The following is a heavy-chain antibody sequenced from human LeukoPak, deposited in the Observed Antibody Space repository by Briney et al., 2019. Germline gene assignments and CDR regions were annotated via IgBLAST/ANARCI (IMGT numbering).Heavy chain of an antibody. CDR1: GYSFTSYD. D-gene: IGHD2-2*01. CDR2: MYPNSGDT. Sequence: ASVKVSCEPSGYSFTSYDIHWVRQTTGQGLEWLGWMYPNSGDTGFAQKFQGRVSMTRNTSIGTAYMELSSLRSEDTAIYYCVRVPPRSTIYAYWGQGSLVTVSS. J-gene: IGHJ4*02. V-gene: IGHV1-8*01. CDR3: VRVPPRSTIYAY.